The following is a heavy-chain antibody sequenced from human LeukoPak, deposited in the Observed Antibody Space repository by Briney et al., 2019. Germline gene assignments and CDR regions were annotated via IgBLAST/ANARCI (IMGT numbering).Heavy chain of an antibody. CDR2: IYYSGST. V-gene: IGHV4-59*08. CDR3: ASTIGDSSGFKVQYAFDI. D-gene: IGHD3-22*01. CDR1: GGSISSYY. Sequence: PSETLSLTCTVSGGSISSYYWSWIRQPPGKGLEWIGYIYYSGSTNYNPSLKSRVTISVDTSKNQFSLKLSSVTAADTAVYYCASTIGDSSGFKVQYAFDISGQGTMVTVSS. J-gene: IGHJ3*02.